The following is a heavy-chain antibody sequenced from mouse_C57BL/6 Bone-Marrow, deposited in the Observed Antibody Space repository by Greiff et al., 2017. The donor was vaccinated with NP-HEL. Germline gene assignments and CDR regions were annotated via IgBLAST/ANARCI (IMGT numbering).Heavy chain of an antibody. CDR1: GFTFSSYG. D-gene: IGHD2-4*01. J-gene: IGHJ3*01. Sequence: EVKLVESGGDLVKPGGSLKLSCAASGFTFSSYGMSWVRQTPDKRLEWVATISSGGSYTYYPDSVKGRFTISRDNAKNTLCLQMSSLKSEDTAMYYCASPYDYDVAWFAYWGQGTLVTVSA. CDR2: ISSGGSYT. V-gene: IGHV5-6*01. CDR3: ASPYDYDVAWFAY.